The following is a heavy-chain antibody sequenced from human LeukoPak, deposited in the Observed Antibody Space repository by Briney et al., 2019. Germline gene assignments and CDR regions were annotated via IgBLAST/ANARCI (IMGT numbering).Heavy chain of an antibody. V-gene: IGHV4-59*01. CDR1: GGSISSYY. D-gene: IGHD2-2*01. CDR2: IYYSGST. CDR3: ARAEYQLLYGMDV. Sequence: PSETLSLTCTVSGGSISSYYWSWIRQPPGKGLEWIGYIYYSGSTNYNSSLKSRVTISVDTSKNQFSLKLSSVTAADTAVYYCARAEYQLLYGMDVWGKGTTVTVSS. J-gene: IGHJ6*04.